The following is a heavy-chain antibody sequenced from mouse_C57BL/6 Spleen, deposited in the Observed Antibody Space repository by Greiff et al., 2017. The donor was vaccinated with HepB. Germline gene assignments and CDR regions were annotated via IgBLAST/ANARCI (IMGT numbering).Heavy chain of an antibody. D-gene: IGHD2-4*01. CDR1: GFTFSSYA. CDR3: AREDDYDPTWFAY. J-gene: IGHJ3*01. Sequence: EVQGVESGGGLVKPGGSLKLSCAASGFTFSSYAMSWVRQTPEKRLEWVATISDGGSYTYYPDNVKGRFTISRDNAKNNLYLQMSHLKSEDTAMYYCAREDDYDPTWFAYWGQGTLVTVSA. V-gene: IGHV5-4*01. CDR2: ISDGGSYT.